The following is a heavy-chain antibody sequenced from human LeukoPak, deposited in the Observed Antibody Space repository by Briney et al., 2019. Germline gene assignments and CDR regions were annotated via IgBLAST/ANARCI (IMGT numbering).Heavy chain of an antibody. CDR1: GFTFSSYA. J-gene: IGHJ4*02. Sequence: PGGSLRLSWAASGFTFSSYAMSWVRQAPGKGLEWVSAISGSGGSTYCADSVKGRFTISRDNSKNTLYLQMNSLRAEDTAVYYCAKDLTGDTAMVTNDYWGQGTLVTVPS. CDR2: ISGSGGST. D-gene: IGHD5-18*01. CDR3: AKDLTGDTAMVTNDY. V-gene: IGHV3-23*01.